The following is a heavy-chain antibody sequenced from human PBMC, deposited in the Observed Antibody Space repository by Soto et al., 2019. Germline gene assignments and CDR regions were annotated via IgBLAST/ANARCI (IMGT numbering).Heavy chain of an antibody. V-gene: IGHV4-39*01. Sequence: NPSETLSLTCTVSGGSISSSSYYWGWIRQPPGKGLEWIGSIYYSGSTYYNPSLKSRVTISVDTSKNQFSLKLSSVTAADTAVYYCARQNVNCSSTSCYTGILDYWGQGTLVTVSS. CDR1: GGSISSSSYY. CDR2: IYYSGST. D-gene: IGHD2-2*02. CDR3: ARQNVNCSSTSCYTGILDY. J-gene: IGHJ4*02.